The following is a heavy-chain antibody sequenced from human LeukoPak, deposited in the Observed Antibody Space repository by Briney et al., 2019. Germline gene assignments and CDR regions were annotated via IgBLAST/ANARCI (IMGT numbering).Heavy chain of an antibody. J-gene: IGHJ4*02. V-gene: IGHV4-38-2*01. CDR2: IYYSGST. Sequence: PGGSLRLSCAASGFTFSSYAMSWVRQPPGKGLEWIGSIYYSGSTYYNPSLKSRVTISVDTSKNQFSLKLSSVTAADTAVYYCTRTLGATSKRGYFDYWGQGTLVTVSS. CDR3: TRTLGATSKRGYFDY. CDR1: GFTFSSYA. D-gene: IGHD1-26*01.